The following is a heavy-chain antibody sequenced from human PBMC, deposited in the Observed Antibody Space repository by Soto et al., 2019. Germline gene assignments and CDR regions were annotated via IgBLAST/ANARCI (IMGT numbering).Heavy chain of an antibody. J-gene: IGHJ3*02. Sequence: SETLSLTCAVYGGSFSGYYWSWIRQPPGKGLEWIGEINHSGSTNYNPSLKSRVTISVDTSKNQFSLKLSSVTAAETAVYYFAMVSIVVVVAAPANDAFDIWGQGTMVTVSS. CDR1: GGSFSGYY. CDR3: AMVSIVVVVAAPANDAFDI. CDR2: INHSGST. V-gene: IGHV4-34*01. D-gene: IGHD2-15*01.